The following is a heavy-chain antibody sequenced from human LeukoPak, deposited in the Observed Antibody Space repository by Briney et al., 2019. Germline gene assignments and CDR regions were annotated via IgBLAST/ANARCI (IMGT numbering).Heavy chain of an antibody. CDR1: GGSISSYY. Sequence: PSETLSLTCTVSGGSISSYYWSWIRQPPGKGLEWIGYIYYSGSTNYNPSLKSRVTISVDTSKNQFSLKLSSVTAADTAVYYCARRVLGPPPNYYYYGMDVWGQGTTVTVSS. V-gene: IGHV4-59*08. J-gene: IGHJ6*02. CDR2: IYYSGST. CDR3: ARRVLGPPPNYYYYGMDV. D-gene: IGHD3-10*01.